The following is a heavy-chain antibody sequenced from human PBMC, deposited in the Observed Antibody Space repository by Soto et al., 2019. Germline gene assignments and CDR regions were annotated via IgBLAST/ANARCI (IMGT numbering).Heavy chain of an antibody. J-gene: IGHJ6*02. CDR2: IYYSGST. Sequence: SETLSLTCTVSGGSIGSYYWSWIRQPPGKGLEWIGYIYYSGSTNYNPSLKSRVTISVDTSKNQFSLKLSSVTAADTAVYYCARAHNVTYYDILTGYSYYYYGMDVWGQGTTVTVSS. CDR3: ARAHNVTYYDILTGYSYYYYGMDV. V-gene: IGHV4-59*01. CDR1: GGSIGSYY. D-gene: IGHD3-9*01.